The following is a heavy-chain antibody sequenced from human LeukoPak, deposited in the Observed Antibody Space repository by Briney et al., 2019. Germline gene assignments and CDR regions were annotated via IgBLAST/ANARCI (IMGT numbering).Heavy chain of an antibody. CDR2: ISYDGSNK. D-gene: IGHD3-10*01. Sequence: QPGGSLRLSCAASGFTFSSYWMSWVRQAPGKGLEWVAVISYDGSNKYYADSVKGRFTISRDNSKNTLYLQMNSLRAEDTAVYYCARVRVVRGVNDAFDIWGQGTMVTVSS. CDR1: GFTFSSYW. J-gene: IGHJ3*02. CDR3: ARVRVVRGVNDAFDI. V-gene: IGHV3-30-3*01.